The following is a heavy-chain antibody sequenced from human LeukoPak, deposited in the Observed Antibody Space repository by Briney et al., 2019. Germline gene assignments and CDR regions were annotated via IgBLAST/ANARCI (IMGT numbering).Heavy chain of an antibody. V-gene: IGHV4-34*01. CDR2: INHSGST. CDR3: ARGSHYSGSYHY. D-gene: IGHD1-26*01. J-gene: IGHJ4*02. CDR1: GGSFSGYY. Sequence: PSETMSLTCAVYGGSFSGYYWSWIRHPPGKGLEWIGEINHSGSTNYNPSLKSRVTISVDTSKNQFSLKLSSVTAADTAVYYCARGSHYSGSYHYWGQGTLVTVSS.